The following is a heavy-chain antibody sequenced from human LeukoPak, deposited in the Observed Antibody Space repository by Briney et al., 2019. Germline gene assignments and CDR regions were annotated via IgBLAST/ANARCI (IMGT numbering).Heavy chain of an antibody. J-gene: IGHJ4*02. CDR2: INHSGST. D-gene: IGHD1-26*01. CDR1: GGSFSGYY. CDR3: ARGWESTDGFDY. Sequence: PSETLSLTCAVYGGSFSGYYWSWIRQPPGKGLEWIGEINHSGSTNYNPSLKSRVTISVDTSKNQFSLKLSSVTAADKAVYYCARGWESTDGFDYWGQGTLVTVSS. V-gene: IGHV4-34*01.